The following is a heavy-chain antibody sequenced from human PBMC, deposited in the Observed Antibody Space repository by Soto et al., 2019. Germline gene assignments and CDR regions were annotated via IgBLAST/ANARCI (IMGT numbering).Heavy chain of an antibody. D-gene: IGHD3-22*01. V-gene: IGHV3-30*18. CDR3: AKAIRYDSSGYRPRYYYYYGMDV. Sequence: GGSLILSCAAAGLTFSNYGRHLIRKTQGKGLEWVAVISYDGSNKYYADSVKGRFTISRDNSKNTLYLQMNSLRAEDTAVYYCAKAIRYDSSGYRPRYYYYYGMDVWGQGTTVTVSS. J-gene: IGHJ6*02. CDR2: ISYDGSNK. CDR1: GLTFSNYG.